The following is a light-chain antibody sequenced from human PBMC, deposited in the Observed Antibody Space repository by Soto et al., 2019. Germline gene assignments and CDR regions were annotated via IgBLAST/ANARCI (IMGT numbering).Light chain of an antibody. CDR2: DVI. CDR3: SSYTSSSTYVV. CDR1: SSDVGGYNY. Sequence: QSVLTQPASVSGSPGQSITISCTGTSSDVGGYNYVSWYQQHPGKAPKLMIYDVINRPSGVSNRFSGSKSGNSASLTISGLQAEDEADDYCSSYTSSSTYVVFGGGTKLTVV. J-gene: IGLJ2*01. V-gene: IGLV2-14*03.